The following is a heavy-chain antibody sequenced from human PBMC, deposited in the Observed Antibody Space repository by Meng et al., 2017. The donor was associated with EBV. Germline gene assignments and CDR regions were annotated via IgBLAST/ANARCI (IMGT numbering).Heavy chain of an antibody. Sequence: QVQLQQRGAGLLKPSXXLSLTXAVEWGSXXXYYWSWIRQPPGKGLEWIGEINHSGSTNYNPSLKSRVTISVDTSKNQFSLKLSSVTAADTAVYYCARGGGNRGGIVGATYRLNWFDPWGQGTMVTVSS. J-gene: IGHJ5*02. CDR3: ARGGGNRGGIVGATYRLNWFDP. V-gene: IGHV4-34*01. CDR2: INHSGST. D-gene: IGHD1-26*01. CDR1: WGSXXXYY.